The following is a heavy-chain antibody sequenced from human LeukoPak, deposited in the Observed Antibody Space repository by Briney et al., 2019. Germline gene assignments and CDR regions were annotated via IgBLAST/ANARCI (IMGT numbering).Heavy chain of an antibody. CDR1: GFTFGDYA. V-gene: IGHV3-49*04. D-gene: IGHD1-26*01. Sequence: PGGSLRLSCTASGFTFGDYAMSWVRQAPGKGLEWVGFIRSKAYGGTTEYAASVKGRFTISRDDSKSIAYLQMNSLKTEDTAVYYCTRDTRPWEGLPFDYWGQGTLVTVSS. CDR2: IRSKAYGGTT. J-gene: IGHJ4*02. CDR3: TRDTRPWEGLPFDY.